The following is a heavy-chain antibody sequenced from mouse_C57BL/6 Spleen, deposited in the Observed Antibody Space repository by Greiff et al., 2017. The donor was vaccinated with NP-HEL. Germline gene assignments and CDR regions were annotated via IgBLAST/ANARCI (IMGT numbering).Heavy chain of an antibody. V-gene: IGHV1-5*01. D-gene: IGHD1-1*01. J-gene: IGHJ3*01. Sequence: DVKLQESGTVLARPGASVKMSCKTSGYTFTSYWMHWVKQRPGQGLEWIGAIYPGNSDTSYNQKFKGKAKLTAVTSASTAYMELSSLTNEDSAVYYCKREENYYGSRRGFAYWGQGTLVTVSA. CDR3: KREENYYGSRRGFAY. CDR2: IYPGNSDT. CDR1: GYTFTSYW.